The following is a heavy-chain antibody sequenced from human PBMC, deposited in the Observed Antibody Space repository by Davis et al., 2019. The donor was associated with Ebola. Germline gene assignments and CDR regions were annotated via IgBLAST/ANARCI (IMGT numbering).Heavy chain of an antibody. CDR3: ARGRKVARMGSWFDS. CDR1: GYTFTNYD. J-gene: IGHJ5*01. D-gene: IGHD5-12*01. CDR2: MNPNSGNT. V-gene: IGHV1-8*01. Sequence: ASVKVSCKASGYTFTNYDVHWVRQGTGQGLEWIGWMNPNSGNTGYGQKFQGRVTMTRNTSISTAYMELSSLTTEDTAVYYCARGRKVARMGSWFDSWGQGTLVTVSS.